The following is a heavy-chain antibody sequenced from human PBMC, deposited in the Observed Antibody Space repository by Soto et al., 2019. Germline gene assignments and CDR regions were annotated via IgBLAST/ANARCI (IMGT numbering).Heavy chain of an antibody. D-gene: IGHD6-13*01. J-gene: IGHJ6*02. CDR3: ARVRGATAGPYAMDV. CDR1: GFTFSSYA. CDR2: ISGSGGST. V-gene: IGHV3-23*01. Sequence: PGGSLRLSCAASGFTFSSYAMSWVRQAPGKGLEWVSAISGSGGSTCYADSVKGRFTISRDNSKNTLYLQMNSLRAEDTAVYYCARVRGATAGPYAMDVWGQGTPVTVSS.